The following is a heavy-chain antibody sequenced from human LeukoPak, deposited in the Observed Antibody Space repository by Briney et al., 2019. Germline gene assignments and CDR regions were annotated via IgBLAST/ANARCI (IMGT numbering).Heavy chain of an antibody. CDR1: GGSISSYY. CDR3: ARGSYYYDSSGYRLFDY. CDR2: IYYSGST. J-gene: IGHJ4*02. D-gene: IGHD3-22*01. Sequence: PSETLSLTCTVSGGSISSYYWSWIRQPPGKGLEWIGYIYYSGSTNYNPSLKSRVTISVDTSKNQFSLKLSSVTAADPAVYYCARGSYYYDSSGYRLFDYWGQGTLVTVSS. V-gene: IGHV4-59*01.